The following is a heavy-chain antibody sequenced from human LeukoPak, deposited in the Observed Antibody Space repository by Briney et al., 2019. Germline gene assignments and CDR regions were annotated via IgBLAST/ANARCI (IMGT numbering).Heavy chain of an antibody. CDR3: ARGGDYSGWFDP. J-gene: IGHJ5*02. V-gene: IGHV3-48*01. D-gene: IGHD1-26*01. Sequence: GGSLRLSCAASGFTFSSYSMNWVRQAPGKGLEWVSYISTSSSIIYYADSVKGRFTISRDNAKNSLYLQMNYLRAEDTAVYYCARGGDYSGWFDPWGRGTLVTVSS. CDR1: GFTFSSYS. CDR2: ISTSSSII.